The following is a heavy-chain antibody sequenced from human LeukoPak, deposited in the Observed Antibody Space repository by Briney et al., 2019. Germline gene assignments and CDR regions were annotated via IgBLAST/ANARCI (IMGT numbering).Heavy chain of an antibody. J-gene: IGHJ6*03. CDR3: ARGVGYYYYYMDV. V-gene: IGHV4-34*01. Sequence: SETLSLTCAVYGGSFSGYYWSWIRQPPGKWLEWIGEINHSGSTNYNPSLKSRVTISVDTSKNQFSLKLSSVTAADTAVYYCARGVGYYYYYMDVWGKGTTVTVSS. D-gene: IGHD1-26*01. CDR2: INHSGST. CDR1: GGSFSGYY.